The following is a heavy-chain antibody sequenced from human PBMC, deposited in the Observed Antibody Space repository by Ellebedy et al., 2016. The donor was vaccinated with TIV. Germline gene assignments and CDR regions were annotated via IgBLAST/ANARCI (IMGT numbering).Heavy chain of an antibody. D-gene: IGHD2-8*02. CDR3: ARVCVVVYADSLDDDAFDI. CDR1: GGSISSGDYY. CDR2: IYYSGST. J-gene: IGHJ3*02. V-gene: IGHV4-30-4*01. Sequence: SETLSLTCTVSGGSISSGDYYWSWIRQPPGKGLEWIGYIYYSGSTYYNPSLKSRVTISVDTSKNQFSLKLSSVTAADTAVYYCARVCVVVYADSLDDDAFDIWGQGTMVTVSS.